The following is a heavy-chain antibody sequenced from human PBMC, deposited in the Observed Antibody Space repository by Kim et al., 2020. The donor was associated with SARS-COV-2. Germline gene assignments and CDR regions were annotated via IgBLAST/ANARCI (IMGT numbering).Heavy chain of an antibody. J-gene: IGHJ6*02. V-gene: IGHV3-23*01. CDR1: GFTFSSYA. D-gene: IGHD2-15*01. Sequence: GGSLRLSCAASGFTFSSYAMSWVRQAPGKGPEWVSTISGNGGNTYYGDSGKGRFTISRDNSKNIVYLQMNSLRADDTAEYYCARERGDRSSGSCVDFWG. CDR3: ARERGDRSSGSCVDF. CDR2: ISGNGGNT.